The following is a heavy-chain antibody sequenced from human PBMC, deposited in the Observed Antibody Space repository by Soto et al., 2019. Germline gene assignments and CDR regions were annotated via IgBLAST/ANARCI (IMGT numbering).Heavy chain of an antibody. D-gene: IGHD3-22*01. V-gene: IGHV4-59*01. Sequence: SETLSLTCTVSGDTSTSYYWGWIRQAPGKGLEWIGHIHNSGTSTHNPSLNGRVTISIDMSKKQFSRKLTSLTSADTAVYYCAIDFYHSVGYTWFDSWSQGTLVTVSS. CDR1: GDTSTSYY. CDR3: AIDFYHSVGYTWFDS. CDR2: IHNSGTS. J-gene: IGHJ5*01.